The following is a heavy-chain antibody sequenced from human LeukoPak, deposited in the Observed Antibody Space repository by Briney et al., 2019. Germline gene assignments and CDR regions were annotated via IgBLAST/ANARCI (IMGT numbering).Heavy chain of an antibody. D-gene: IGHD5-24*01. CDR2: IYYSGST. V-gene: IGHV4-39*01. J-gene: IGHJ3*02. CDR1: GGSISSSSYY. Sequence: PSETLSLTCTVSGGSISSSSYYWGWIRQPPGKGLEWIGSIYYSGSTYYNPSLKSRVTISVDTSRNQFSLKLSSVTAADTAVYYCASPREMATIYDAFDIWGQGTMVTVSS. CDR3: ASPREMATIYDAFDI.